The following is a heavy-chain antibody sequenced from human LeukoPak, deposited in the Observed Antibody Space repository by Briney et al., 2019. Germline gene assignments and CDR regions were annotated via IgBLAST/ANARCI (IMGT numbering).Heavy chain of an antibody. CDR3: ARGHRGLGY. J-gene: IGHJ4*02. Sequence: SETLSLTCTVSGASISDYYWSWIRQPPGKGLEWIGYIYYSGTTNYNPSLKSRVTIPVDMSKNQFSLKLSSVTAADTAVYYCARGHRGLGYWGQGTLVIVSS. V-gene: IGHV4-59*01. D-gene: IGHD3-16*01. CDR1: GASISDYY. CDR2: IYYSGTT.